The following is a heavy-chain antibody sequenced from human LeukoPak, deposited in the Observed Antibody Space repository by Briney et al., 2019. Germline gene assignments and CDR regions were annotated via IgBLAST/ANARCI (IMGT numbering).Heavy chain of an antibody. V-gene: IGHV4-34*01. J-gene: IGHJ5*02. Sequence: PSETLSFTCVVYGGSFSGYYWSWIRQPPGKGLEWIGEINHSGSTNYNPSLKSRVTISVDTSKDQFSLKLSSVTAADTAVYYCARAAAAGNWFDPWGQGTLVTVSS. D-gene: IGHD6-13*01. CDR2: INHSGST. CDR1: GGSFSGYY. CDR3: ARAAAAGNWFDP.